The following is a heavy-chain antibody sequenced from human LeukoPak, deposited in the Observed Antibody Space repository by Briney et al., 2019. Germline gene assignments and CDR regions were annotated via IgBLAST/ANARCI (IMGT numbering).Heavy chain of an antibody. V-gene: IGHV5-10-1*01. CDR2: IDPSDSYT. Sequence: GESLKISCKASAYSFTTFWISWVRQMPGKGLEWMGRIDPSDSYTNYSPSFQGHVTISADKSISTAYLQWSSLKASDTAMYYCAGAGIAVAGNAEYFQHWGQGTLVTVSS. CDR1: AYSFTTFW. J-gene: IGHJ1*01. D-gene: IGHD6-19*01. CDR3: AGAGIAVAGNAEYFQH.